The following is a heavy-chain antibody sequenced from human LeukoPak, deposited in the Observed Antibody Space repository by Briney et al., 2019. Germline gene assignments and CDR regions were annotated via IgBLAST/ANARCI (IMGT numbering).Heavy chain of an antibody. Sequence: AGGSLRLSCAASGFTFSSYWMSWVRQAPGKGLERVANIKQDGSEKYYVDSVKGRFTISRDNAKNSLYLQMNSLRAEDTAVYYCARVMGTAAGTIDYWGQGTLVTVSS. V-gene: IGHV3-7*01. J-gene: IGHJ4*02. D-gene: IGHD6-13*01. CDR1: GFTFSSYW. CDR2: IKQDGSEK. CDR3: ARVMGTAAGTIDY.